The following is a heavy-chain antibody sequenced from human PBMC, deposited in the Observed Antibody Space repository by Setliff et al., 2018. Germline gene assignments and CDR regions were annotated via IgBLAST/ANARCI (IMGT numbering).Heavy chain of an antibody. CDR3: ASSIYWPLTN. CDR1: GFTFSSYS. Sequence: RLSCAASGFTFSSYSMNWVRQAPGKGLEWVSSISSSSSYIYYADSVKGRFTISRDNAKNSLYLQMNSLKTEDTAVYYCASSIYWPLTNWGQGTLVTVSS. CDR2: ISSSSSYI. J-gene: IGHJ4*02. D-gene: IGHD3-9*01. V-gene: IGHV3-21*04.